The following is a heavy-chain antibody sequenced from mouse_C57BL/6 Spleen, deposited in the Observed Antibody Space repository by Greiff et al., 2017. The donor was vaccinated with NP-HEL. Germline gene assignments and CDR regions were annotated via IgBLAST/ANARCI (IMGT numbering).Heavy chain of an antibody. CDR1: GYAFSSSW. J-gene: IGHJ3*01. CDR3: ERAGTAQLCAY. V-gene: IGHV1-82*01. Sequence: QVQLQQSGPELVKPGASVKLSCKASGYAFSSSWMNWVKQRPGKGLEWIGRIYPGDGDTNYNGKFKGKATLTADKSSSTAYMQLSSLTSEDSAVYFCERAGTAQLCAYWGQGTLVTVSA. CDR2: IYPGDGDT. D-gene: IGHD3-2*02.